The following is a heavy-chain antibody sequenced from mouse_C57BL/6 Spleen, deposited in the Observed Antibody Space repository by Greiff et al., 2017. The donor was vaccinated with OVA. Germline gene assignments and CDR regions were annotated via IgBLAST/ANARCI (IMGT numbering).Heavy chain of an antibody. CDR2: ISSGGSYT. J-gene: IGHJ2*01. Sequence: EVKVVESGGDLVKPGGSLKLSCAASGFTFSSYGMSWVRQTPDKRLEWVATISSGGSYTYYPDSVKGRFTISRDNAKNTLHLQMSSLKSEDTAMYYCAKVSNPYYFDYWGQGTTLTVSS. CDR1: GFTFSSYG. D-gene: IGHD2-5*01. CDR3: AKVSNPYYFDY. V-gene: IGHV5-6*01.